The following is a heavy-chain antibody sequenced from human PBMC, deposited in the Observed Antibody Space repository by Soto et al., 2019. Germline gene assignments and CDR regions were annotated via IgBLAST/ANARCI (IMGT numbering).Heavy chain of an antibody. V-gene: IGHV3-7*03. CDR1: GVSISSYY. Sequence: ETLSLTCTVSGVSISSYYCSWVRQAPGKGLEWVANIKQDGSEKYYVDSVKGRFTISRDNAKNSLYLQMNSLRAEDTAVYYCAKDGRGYNWNDSFDYWGQGTLVTVSS. CDR2: IKQDGSEK. D-gene: IGHD1-1*01. CDR3: AKDGRGYNWNDSFDY. J-gene: IGHJ4*02.